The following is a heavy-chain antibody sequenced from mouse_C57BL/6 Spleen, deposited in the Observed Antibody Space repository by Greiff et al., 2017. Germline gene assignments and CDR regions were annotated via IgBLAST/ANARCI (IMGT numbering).Heavy chain of an antibody. D-gene: IGHD2-1*01. CDR1: GYTFTSYW. V-gene: IGHV1-64*01. CDR2: IHPNSGST. J-gene: IGHJ1*03. Sequence: QVQLQQPGAELVKPGASVKLSCKASGYTFTSYWMHWVKQRPGQGLEWIGMIHPNSGSTNYNEKFKSKATLTVDKSSSTAYMQLSSLTSEDSAVYYCARSDYGNAWDFDVWGTGTTVTVSS. CDR3: ARSDYGNAWDFDV.